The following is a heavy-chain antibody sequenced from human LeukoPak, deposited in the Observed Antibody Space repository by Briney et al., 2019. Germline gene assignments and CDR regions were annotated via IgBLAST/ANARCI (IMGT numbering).Heavy chain of an antibody. J-gene: IGHJ2*01. CDR3: VRWIASGSGIYWYFDV. Sequence: GGSLRLSCAASGFTFSSYWMSWVRQAPGKGLEWVANIKQDGSEKFYVDSVKGRFTISRDNAKNSLFLQMNSLRAEDTAVYYCVRWIASGSGIYWYFDVWGRGTLVTVSS. V-gene: IGHV3-7*01. CDR1: GFTFSSYW. D-gene: IGHD1-26*01. CDR2: IKQDGSEK.